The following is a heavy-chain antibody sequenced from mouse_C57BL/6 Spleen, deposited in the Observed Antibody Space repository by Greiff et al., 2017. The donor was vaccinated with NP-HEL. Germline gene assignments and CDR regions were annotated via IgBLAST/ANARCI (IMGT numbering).Heavy chain of an antibody. Sequence: QVQLQQSGAELVKPGASVKLSCKASGYTFTEYTIHWVKQRSGQGLEWIGWFYPGSGSIKYNEKFKDTATLTADKSSSTVYMELSRLTSEDSAVYFCARHGSYDGYYAMDYWGQGTSVTVSS. V-gene: IGHV1-62-2*01. CDR3: ARHGSYDGYYAMDY. D-gene: IGHD2-3*01. CDR2: FYPGSGSI. CDR1: GYTFTEYT. J-gene: IGHJ4*01.